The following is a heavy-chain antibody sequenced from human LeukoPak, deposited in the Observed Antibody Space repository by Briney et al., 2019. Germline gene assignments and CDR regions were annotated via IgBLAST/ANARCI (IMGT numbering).Heavy chain of an antibody. V-gene: IGHV3-21*04. CDR1: GFTFSSYS. D-gene: IGHD5-24*01. Sequence: GGSLRLSCAASGFTFSSYSMNWVRQAPGKGLEWVSSISSSSSYIYYADSVKGRFTISRDNAKNSLYLQMNSLRAEDTALYYCAKGQMATIWGAIDYWGQGTLVTVSS. CDR3: AKGQMATIWGAIDY. J-gene: IGHJ4*02. CDR2: ISSSSSYI.